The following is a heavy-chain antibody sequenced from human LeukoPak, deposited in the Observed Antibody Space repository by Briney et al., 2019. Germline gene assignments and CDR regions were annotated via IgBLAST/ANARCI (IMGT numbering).Heavy chain of an antibody. V-gene: IGHV3-23*01. Sequence: GGSLRLSCAASGFTFRSYAMSWVRQAPGKGREWVSAISGSGGSTYYADSVKGRFTISRDNSKSTLYLQMNSLRAEDTAVYYCAKRDSSGWYVGYFDYWGQGTLVTVSS. CDR3: AKRDSSGWYVGYFDY. J-gene: IGHJ4*02. CDR2: ISGSGGST. D-gene: IGHD6-19*01. CDR1: GFTFRSYA.